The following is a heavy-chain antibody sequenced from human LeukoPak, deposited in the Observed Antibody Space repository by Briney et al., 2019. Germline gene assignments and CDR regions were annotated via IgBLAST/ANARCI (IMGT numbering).Heavy chain of an antibody. J-gene: IGHJ4*02. CDR2: ISSSSSYI. CDR1: GFTSSSYS. Sequence: GGSLTLSCPASGFTSSSYSMDWVRQPPGKGLEWVSSISSSSSYIYYADSLKGRFTNSRDNAKNSLYLQMNSLRAEDTAVYYCARDSFDSAGGGYFDYWGQGTLVTVSS. V-gene: IGHV3-21*01. D-gene: IGHD2-15*01. CDR3: ARDSFDSAGGGYFDY.